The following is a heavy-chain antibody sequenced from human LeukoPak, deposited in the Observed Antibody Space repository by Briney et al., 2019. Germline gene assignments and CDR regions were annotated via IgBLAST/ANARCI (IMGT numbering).Heavy chain of an antibody. CDR1: GYSFTSYW. Sequence: GESLKISCKGSGYSFTSYWIGWVRQMPGKGLEWMGIIYPGDSDTRYSPSFQGQVTISADKSISTAYLQWSSLKASDTAMYYCARKGWYYGSGSFYGWFDPWGHGTLVTVSS. CDR3: ARKGWYYGSGSFYGWFDP. CDR2: IYPGDSDT. D-gene: IGHD3-10*01. J-gene: IGHJ5*02. V-gene: IGHV5-51*01.